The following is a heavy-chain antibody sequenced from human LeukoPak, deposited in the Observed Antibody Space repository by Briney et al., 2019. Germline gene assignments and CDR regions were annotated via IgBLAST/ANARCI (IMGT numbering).Heavy chain of an antibody. D-gene: IGHD5-12*01. Sequence: SETLSLTCTVSGGSISSSSYYWGWIRQPPGKGLEWIGSIYYSGSTYYNPSLKSRVTISVDTSKNQFSLKLSSVTAADTAVYYCARVASKLFGADYWGQGTLVTVSS. CDR1: GGSISSSSYY. CDR3: ARVASKLFGADY. CDR2: IYYSGST. V-gene: IGHV4-39*01. J-gene: IGHJ4*02.